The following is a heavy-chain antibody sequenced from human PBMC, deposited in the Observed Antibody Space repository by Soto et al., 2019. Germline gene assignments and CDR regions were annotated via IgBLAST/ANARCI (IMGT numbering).Heavy chain of an antibody. J-gene: IGHJ4*02. CDR2: IHHSGST. CDR3: ARNVGHYYDSRPAGHFDY. CDR1: GDSISSSNW. D-gene: IGHD3-22*01. V-gene: IGHV4-4*02. Sequence: QVQLQESGPGLLKPSGTLSLTCAVSGDSISSSNWWSWVRQPPGKGLDWIGEIHHSGSTNYNPSLESRVTISVDKSKNQFSLKLSSVTAADTALYYCARNVGHYYDSRPAGHFDYWGQGTLVTVSS.